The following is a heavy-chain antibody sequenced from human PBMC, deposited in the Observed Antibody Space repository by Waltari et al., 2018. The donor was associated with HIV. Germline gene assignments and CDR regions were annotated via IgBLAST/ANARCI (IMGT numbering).Heavy chain of an antibody. CDR2: IYWNDEE. D-gene: IGHD3-22*01. CDR1: GFSLGTSGLG. CDR3: VHNHDSSGYLILPSRFDP. V-gene: IGHV2-5*01. J-gene: IGHJ5*02. Sequence: QITLKESGPTLIKPTQTLTLTCTFSGFSLGTSGLGVGWIRQPPGKALEWLALIYWNDEERYNPPLKPRLPITKDTPKNQVVLTMASMDPVDTATYYRVHNHDSSGYLILPSRFDPWGQGTLVTVSS.